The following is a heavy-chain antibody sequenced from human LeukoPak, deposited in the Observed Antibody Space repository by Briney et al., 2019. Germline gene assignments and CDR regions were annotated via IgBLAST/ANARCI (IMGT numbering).Heavy chain of an antibody. CDR2: IHTSGDT. CDR1: GLTGSHNY. D-gene: IGHD5/OR15-5a*01. CDR3: ATDRERDPSVYYLV. V-gene: IGHV3-53*01. Sequence: GGSLRLSCAASGLTGSHNYVSWVRQAPGKGLEWVSAIHTSGDTCYADSVKGRFTISRDNSKNTLFLQINSLRAEDSAVYYCATDRERDPSVYYLVGGQGTLITVSS. J-gene: IGHJ4*02.